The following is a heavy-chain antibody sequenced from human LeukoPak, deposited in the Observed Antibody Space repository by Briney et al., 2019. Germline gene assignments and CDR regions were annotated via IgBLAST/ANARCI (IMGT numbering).Heavy chain of an antibody. Sequence: GRSLRLSCAASGFTFSSYSMNWVRQAPGKGLEWVSSISSSSSYIYYADSVKGRFTISRDNAKNSLYLQMNSLRAEDTAVYYCAREIGLVTARFDYWGQGTLVTVSS. CDR3: AREIGLVTARFDY. J-gene: IGHJ4*02. V-gene: IGHV3-21*01. CDR1: GFTFSSYS. D-gene: IGHD2-21*02. CDR2: ISSSSSYI.